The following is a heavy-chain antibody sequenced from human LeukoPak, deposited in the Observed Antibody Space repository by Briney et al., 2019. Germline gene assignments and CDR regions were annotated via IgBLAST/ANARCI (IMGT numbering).Heavy chain of an antibody. Sequence: GGSLRLSCAASGFTVSSNYMSWVRQAPGKGLEWVSVISNSAGSTFYADSVKGRFTISRDNSKNTLYLQMNSLRAEDTAVYYCAKRASGSGTSLYYFDYWGQGTLVTVSS. J-gene: IGHJ4*02. V-gene: IGHV3-23*01. CDR3: AKRASGSGTSLYYFDY. CDR2: ISNSAGST. CDR1: GFTVSSNY. D-gene: IGHD3-10*01.